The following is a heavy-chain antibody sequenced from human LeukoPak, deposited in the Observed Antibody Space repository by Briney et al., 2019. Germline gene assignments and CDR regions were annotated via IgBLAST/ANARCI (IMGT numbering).Heavy chain of an antibody. CDR2: ICGSVGST. J-gene: IGHJ4*02. CDR3: TKEPLYCGGDCYEPFDY. V-gene: IGHV3-23*01. D-gene: IGHD2-21*02. Sequence: GGSLRLSCAASGFTFSSYAMRWVRQAPGKGLEWVSAICGSVGSTYYADSVKGRCTISRDNSKNTLYLQMKSLRAEDTAVYYCTKEPLYCGGDCYEPFDYWGQGTLVTVSS. CDR1: GFTFSSYA.